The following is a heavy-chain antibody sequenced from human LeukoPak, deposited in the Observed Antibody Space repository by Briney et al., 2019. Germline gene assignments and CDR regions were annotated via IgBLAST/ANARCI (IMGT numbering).Heavy chain of an antibody. Sequence: GGPLRLSCVASGFTFSRFWMTWVRQAPGEGLEWVANINPDGSKKTYVDSVKGRFAISRDNAKNFLYLQMSSLRAEDTAVYYCATAPAAADSSWGQGTLVAVSS. CDR3: ATAPAAADSS. J-gene: IGHJ5*02. D-gene: IGHD6-13*01. CDR2: INPDGSKK. CDR1: GFTFSRFW. V-gene: IGHV3-7*01.